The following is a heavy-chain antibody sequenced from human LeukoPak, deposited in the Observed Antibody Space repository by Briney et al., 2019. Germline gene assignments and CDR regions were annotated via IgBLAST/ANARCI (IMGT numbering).Heavy chain of an antibody. D-gene: IGHD2-2*01. J-gene: IGHJ4*02. Sequence: LSLTCAVYGGSFSGYYWSWIRQAPGKGLEWVAVIWYDGSNKYYADSVKGRFTISRDNSKNTLYLQMNSLRAEDTAVYYCARRYQLLIDYWGQGTLVTVSS. CDR1: GGSFSGYY. CDR3: ARRYQLLIDY. CDR2: IWYDGSNK. V-gene: IGHV3-33*08.